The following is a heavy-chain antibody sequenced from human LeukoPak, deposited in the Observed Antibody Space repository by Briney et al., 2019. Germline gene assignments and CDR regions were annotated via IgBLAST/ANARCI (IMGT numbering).Heavy chain of an antibody. V-gene: IGHV4-61*09. CDR2: IYTSGTT. CDR3: ARMFEY. CDR1: GGSISSDNYY. Sequence: SETLSLTCTVSGGSISSDNYYWTWIRQPAGKGLEWIGHIYTSGTTNYNPSLKSRVTILLDTSKSQFSLNLNSVTAADTAIYYCARMFEYWGQGTLVTVSS. J-gene: IGHJ4*02.